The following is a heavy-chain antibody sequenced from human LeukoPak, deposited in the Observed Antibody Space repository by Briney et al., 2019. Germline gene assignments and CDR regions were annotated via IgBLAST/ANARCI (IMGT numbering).Heavy chain of an antibody. V-gene: IGHV3-23*01. J-gene: IGHJ6*03. CDR2: ISGSGGST. CDR1: GFTFSTYA. D-gene: IGHD3-10*01. Sequence: GGSLRLSCAASGFTFSTYAVTWVRQAPGKGLEWVSAISGSGGSTYYADSVKGRFTISRDNSKNTLYLQMNSLRAEDTAVYYCAKDSRPYGWGSYRRPGYVDVWGKGTTVTVSS. CDR3: AKDSRPYGWGSYRRPGYVDV.